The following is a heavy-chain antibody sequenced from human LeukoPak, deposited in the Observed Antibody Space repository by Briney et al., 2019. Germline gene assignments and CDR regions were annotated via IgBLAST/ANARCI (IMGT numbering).Heavy chain of an antibody. V-gene: IGHV1-2*02. CDR1: GYTFTGYY. CDR2: INPNSGGT. CDR3: ARGDVLRFLELDY. Sequence: ASVKVSCKASGYTFTGYYMHWVRQAPGQGLEWMGWINPNSGGTNYAQKFQGRVTMTRGTSISTAYMELSRLRSDDTAVYYCARGDVLRFLELDYWGQGTLVTVSS. J-gene: IGHJ4*02. D-gene: IGHD3-3*01.